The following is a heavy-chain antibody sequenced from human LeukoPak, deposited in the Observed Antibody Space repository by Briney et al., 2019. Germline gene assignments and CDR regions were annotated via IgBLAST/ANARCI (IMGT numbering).Heavy chain of an antibody. V-gene: IGHV1-2*02. CDR2: INPNSGGT. CDR3: ARDNSTWYFDL. D-gene: IGHD4-23*01. Sequence: ASVKVSCKASGYTFTGYYMHWVRQAPGQGLEWMGWINPNSGGTNYAQKFQGRVTMTRDTSISTAYMELSSLRSEDTAVYYCARDNSTWYFDLWGRGTLVTVSS. CDR1: GYTFTGYY. J-gene: IGHJ2*01.